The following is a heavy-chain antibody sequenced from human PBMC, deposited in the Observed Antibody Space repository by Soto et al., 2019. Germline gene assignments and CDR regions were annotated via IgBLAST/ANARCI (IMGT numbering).Heavy chain of an antibody. V-gene: IGHV3-11*05. Sequence: QVQLEESGGGLVKPGGSLRLSCAASGFTFSDYYMAWIRQAPGKGLEWVSYIGTSGSTNSADSVKGRFTISRDNAKNSLYLQMNSLRAEDAAVYYCVRDNGGTFDYWGQGTLVTVSS. D-gene: IGHD2-8*01. CDR2: IGTSGST. CDR1: GFTFSDYY. J-gene: IGHJ4*02. CDR3: VRDNGGTFDY.